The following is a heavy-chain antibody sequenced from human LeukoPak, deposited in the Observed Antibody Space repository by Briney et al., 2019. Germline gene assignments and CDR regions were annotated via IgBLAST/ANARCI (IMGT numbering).Heavy chain of an antibody. J-gene: IGHJ5*02. Sequence: SETLSLTCSVSGDSITGYYWGWIRQPPGKGLEWIGSIYYSGSTYYNPSLKSRVTISVDTSKNQFSLKLSSVTAADTAVYYCARRYGYYGSGKGNWFDPWGQGTLVTVSS. CDR2: IYYSGST. D-gene: IGHD3-10*01. CDR3: ARRYGYYGSGKGNWFDP. V-gene: IGHV4-39*01. CDR1: GDSITGYY.